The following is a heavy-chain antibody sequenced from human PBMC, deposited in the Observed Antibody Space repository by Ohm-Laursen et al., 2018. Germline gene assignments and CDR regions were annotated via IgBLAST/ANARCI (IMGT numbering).Heavy chain of an antibody. Sequence: SETLSPTCAVYGGSFSGYYWSWIRQPPGKGLEWIGEINHSGSTTYNPSLKSRVTISVDTSKNQFSLKLSSVTAADTAVYYCARYGGILTNTTMFDYWGQGTLVTVSS. V-gene: IGHV4-34*01. CDR2: INHSGST. D-gene: IGHD3-9*01. CDR1: GGSFSGYY. CDR3: ARYGGILTNTTMFDY. J-gene: IGHJ4*02.